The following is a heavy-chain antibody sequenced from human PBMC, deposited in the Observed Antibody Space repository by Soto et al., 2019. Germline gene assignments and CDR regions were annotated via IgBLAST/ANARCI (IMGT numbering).Heavy chain of an antibody. CDR1: GFTFSSYG. J-gene: IGHJ3*02. Sequence: GGSLRLSCAASGFTFSSYGMHWVRQAPGKGLEWVAVISYDGSNKYYADSVKGRFTISRDNSKNTLYLQMNSLRAEDTAVYYCAKDNLVYGSGSYYKTHAAFDIWGQGTMVTVSS. D-gene: IGHD3-10*01. CDR2: ISYDGSNK. CDR3: AKDNLVYGSGSYYKTHAAFDI. V-gene: IGHV3-30*18.